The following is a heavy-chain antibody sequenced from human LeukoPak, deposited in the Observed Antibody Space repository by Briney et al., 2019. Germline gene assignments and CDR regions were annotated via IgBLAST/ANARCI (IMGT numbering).Heavy chain of an antibody. CDR1: GGSISSYY. J-gene: IGHJ4*02. CDR3: ARQSSYYYGSGSYYRARADDY. CDR2: INHSGST. Sequence: SETLSLTCTVSGGSISSYYWSWIRQPPGKGLEWIGEINHSGSTNYNPSLKSRVTISVDTSKNQFSLKLSSVTAADTAVYYCARQSSYYYGSGSYYRARADDYWGQGTLVTVSS. V-gene: IGHV4-34*01. D-gene: IGHD3-10*01.